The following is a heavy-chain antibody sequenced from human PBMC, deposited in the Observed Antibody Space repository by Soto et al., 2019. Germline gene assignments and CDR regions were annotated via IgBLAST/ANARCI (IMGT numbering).Heavy chain of an antibody. V-gene: IGHV3-66*01. CDR2: IYSGGST. J-gene: IGHJ4*02. CDR3: ARDPPLGGLERRFDY. Sequence: GGSLRLSCAASGFTVSSNYMSWVRQAPGKGLEWVSVIYSGGSTYYADSVKGRFTISRDNSKNTLYLQMNSLRAEDTAVYYCARDPPLGGLERRFDYWGQGTLVTVSS. D-gene: IGHD1-1*01. CDR1: GFTVSSNY.